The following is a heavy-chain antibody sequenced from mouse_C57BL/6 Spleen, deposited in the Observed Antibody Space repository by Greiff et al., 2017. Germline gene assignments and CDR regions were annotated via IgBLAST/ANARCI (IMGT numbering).Heavy chain of an antibody. CDR3: VRATTAYFDV. Sequence: EADGGLVQPKGSLKLSCAASGFSFNTYAMNWVRQAPGKGLEWVARIRSKSNNYATYYADSVKDRFTISRDDSESMLYLQMNNLKTEDTAMYYCVRATTAYFDVWGTGTTVTVSS. J-gene: IGHJ1*03. CDR1: GFSFNTYA. V-gene: IGHV10-1*01. D-gene: IGHD1-2*01. CDR2: IRSKSNNYAT.